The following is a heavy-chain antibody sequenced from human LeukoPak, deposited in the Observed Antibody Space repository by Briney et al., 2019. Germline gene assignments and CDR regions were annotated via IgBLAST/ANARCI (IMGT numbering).Heavy chain of an antibody. V-gene: IGHV3-11*01. D-gene: IGHD3-9*01. J-gene: IGHJ4*02. Sequence: GGSLRFSCAAFSGFAMSWIRQAPGKGLEWVSYISSSGSTIYYADSVEGRFTISRDNAKNSLYLQMNSLRAEDTAVYYCARAGYYDILTGYSANFDYWGQGTLVTVSS. CDR3: ARAGYYDILTGYSANFDY. CDR1: SGFA. CDR2: ISSSGSTI.